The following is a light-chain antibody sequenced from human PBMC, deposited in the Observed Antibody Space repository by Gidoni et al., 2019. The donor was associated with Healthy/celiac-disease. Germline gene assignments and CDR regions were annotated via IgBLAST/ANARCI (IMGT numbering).Light chain of an antibody. CDR3: QQYNSYLLT. CDR2: GAS. CDR1: QTISSW. J-gene: IGKJ4*01. V-gene: IGKV1-5*03. Sequence: DIQMTQSPSTLSASVGDRVTITCRTSQTISSWLAWYQQKPGKAPKLLIYGASSLESGVPSRFSGSGSGTEFTLTISSLQPDDFATYYCQQYNSYLLTFXGXTKLEIK.